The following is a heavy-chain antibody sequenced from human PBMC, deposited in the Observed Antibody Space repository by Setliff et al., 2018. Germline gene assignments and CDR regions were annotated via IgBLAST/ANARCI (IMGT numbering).Heavy chain of an antibody. J-gene: IGHJ6*03. D-gene: IGHD2-8*01. CDR1: GYTFTGYY. CDR3: ARDLMVFARLIYYMDV. CDR2: INPNSGGT. Sequence: ASVKVSCKASGYTFTGYYMHWVRQAPGQGLEWMGWINPNSGGTNYAQKFQGRVTMTRDTSISTAYMELSRLRSDDTAVYYCARDLMVFARLIYYMDVWGKGTTVTVSS. V-gene: IGHV1-2*02.